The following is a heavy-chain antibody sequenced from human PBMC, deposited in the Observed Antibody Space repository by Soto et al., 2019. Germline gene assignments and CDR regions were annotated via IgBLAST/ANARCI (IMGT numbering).Heavy chain of an antibody. V-gene: IGHV2-26*01. CDR3: ARSNVDIVATASHPDY. CDR2: IFSNYEK. J-gene: IGHJ4*02. Sequence: QVTLKASGHVLVKPTETLTLTCTVSGFSLSNARMGVSWIRQPPGKALEWLAHIFSNYEKSYSTSLKIRLTISKDTSKSQVVLTMTNMDTVDTATYYCARSNVDIVATASHPDYWGQGTLVTVSS. D-gene: IGHD5-12*01. CDR1: GFSLSNARMG.